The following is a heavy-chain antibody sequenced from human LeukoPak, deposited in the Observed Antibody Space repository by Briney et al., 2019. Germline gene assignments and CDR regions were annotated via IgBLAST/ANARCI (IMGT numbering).Heavy chain of an antibody. CDR2: IYPGDSDT. V-gene: IGHV5-51*01. CDR3: ARPLRVGATPDAFDI. D-gene: IGHD1-26*01. CDR1: GYSFTSHW. Sequence: HGESLKISCKGSGYSFTSHWIGWVRQMPGKGLEWMGIIYPGDSDTRYSPSFQGQVTISADKSISTAYLQWSSLKASDTAMYYCARPLRVGATPDAFDIWGQGTMVTVSS. J-gene: IGHJ3*02.